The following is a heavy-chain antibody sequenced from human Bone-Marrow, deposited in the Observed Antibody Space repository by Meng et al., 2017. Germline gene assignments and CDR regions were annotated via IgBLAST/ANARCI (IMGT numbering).Heavy chain of an antibody. CDR1: GYTFTGSS. CDR3: ARERPPSLRGPFHY. D-gene: IGHD3-10*01. Sequence: ASVKVSCKASGYTFTGSSIHWVRQIPGQGLEWMGWINPKSGGSNYAQKFQGRVTMTWDTSISTVYMELTRLTYDDTAVYFCARERPPSLRGPFHYWGQGTLVTVSS. V-gene: IGHV1-2*02. CDR2: INPKSGGS. J-gene: IGHJ4*02.